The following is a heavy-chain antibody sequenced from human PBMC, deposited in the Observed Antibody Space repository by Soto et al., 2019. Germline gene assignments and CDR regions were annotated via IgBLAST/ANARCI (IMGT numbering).Heavy chain of an antibody. CDR1: GFTFSSYR. D-gene: IGHD4-17*01. V-gene: IGHV3-21*01. CDR2: ISSSSSYI. J-gene: IGHJ4*02. Sequence: EVQLVESGGGLVKPGGSLRLSCAASGFTFSSYRMNWVRQAPGKGLEWVSSISSSSSYIYYADSVKGRFTISRDNAKNSLYLQMNGLRAEDTAVYYCARDQNAGDYDFDYWGQGTLVTVSS. CDR3: ARDQNAGDYDFDY.